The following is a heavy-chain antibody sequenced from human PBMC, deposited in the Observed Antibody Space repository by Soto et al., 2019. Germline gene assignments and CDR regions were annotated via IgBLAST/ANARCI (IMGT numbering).Heavy chain of an antibody. CDR3: ARYSSNWFQTEGMDV. CDR1: GGSISSGGYY. Sequence: PSETLSLTCTVSGGSISSGGYYWNWIRQPAGKGLEWIGRIDASGNSNYNPSLKSRVTMSVDTSKKQFSLKVTSVTAADTAVYYCARYSSNWFQTEGMDVWGQGTTVTVSS. V-gene: IGHV4-61*02. CDR2: IDASGNS. J-gene: IGHJ6*02. D-gene: IGHD6-13*01.